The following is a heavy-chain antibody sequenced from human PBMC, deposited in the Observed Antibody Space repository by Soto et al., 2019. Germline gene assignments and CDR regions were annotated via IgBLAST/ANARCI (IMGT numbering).Heavy chain of an antibody. Sequence: GGSLRLSCAASGFTFSSYGMHWVRRAPGKGLEWVAVIWYDGSNKYYADSVKGRFTISRDNSKNTLYLQMNSLRAEDTAVYYCARMGPNPIIPQRGSSSRGYYYYGMDVWGQGTTVTVSS. CDR1: GFTFSSYG. V-gene: IGHV3-33*01. CDR2: IWYDGSNK. J-gene: IGHJ6*02. D-gene: IGHD6-6*01. CDR3: ARMGPNPIIPQRGSSSRGYYYYGMDV.